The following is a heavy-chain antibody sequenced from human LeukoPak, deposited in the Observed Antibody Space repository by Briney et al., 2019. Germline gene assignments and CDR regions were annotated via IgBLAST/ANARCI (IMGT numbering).Heavy chain of an antibody. CDR2: INHSGST. V-gene: IGHV4-34*01. D-gene: IGHD3-10*01. CDR3: ASIGQRGPDY. CDR1: GGSFSGHY. J-gene: IGHJ4*02. Sequence: SEILSLTCAVYGGSFSGHYWTWIRQPPGKGLEWIGEINHSGSTNYNPSLKSRVTISVDKSKNQFSLKLSSVTAADTAVYYCASIGQRGPDYWGQGTLVTVSS.